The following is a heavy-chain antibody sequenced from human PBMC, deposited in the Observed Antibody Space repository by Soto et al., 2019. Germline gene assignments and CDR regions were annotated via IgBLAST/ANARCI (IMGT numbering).Heavy chain of an antibody. CDR3: ARERWLWFGELLRYGKGMDV. Sequence: GASVKVSCKASGYTFTSYGISWVRQAPGQGLEWMGWISAYNGNTNYAQKLQGRVTMTTDTSTSTAYMELRSLRSDDTAVYYCARERWLWFGELLRYGKGMDVWGRGTTVTVSS. J-gene: IGHJ6*02. V-gene: IGHV1-18*01. CDR1: GYTFTSYG. D-gene: IGHD3-10*01. CDR2: ISAYNGNT.